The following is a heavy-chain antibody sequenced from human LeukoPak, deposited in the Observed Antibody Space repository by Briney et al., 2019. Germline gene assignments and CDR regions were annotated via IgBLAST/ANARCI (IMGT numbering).Heavy chain of an antibody. CDR1: GFTFSNAW. Sequence: PGGSLRLSCAASGFTFSNAWMSWVRQAPGKGLEWVGRIRSKTDGGTTDYAAPVKGRFTISRDDSKNTLYLQMNSLKTEDTAVYYCTTDNWNDELDYWGQGTLVTVSS. CDR2: IRSKTDGGTT. CDR3: TTDNWNDELDY. D-gene: IGHD1-20*01. J-gene: IGHJ4*02. V-gene: IGHV3-15*01.